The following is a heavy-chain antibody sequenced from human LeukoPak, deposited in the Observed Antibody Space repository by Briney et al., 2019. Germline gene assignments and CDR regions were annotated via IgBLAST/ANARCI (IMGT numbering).Heavy chain of an antibody. CDR1: GFTSSDYA. J-gene: IGHJ4*02. CDR3: AKEQIGYNRPVDY. V-gene: IGHV3-23*01. CDR2: ISGSGHSI. Sequence: GGSLRLSCAASGFTSSDYAMSWVRQAPGKGLEWVSGISGSGHSINYADSVKGRFTISRDNSKNTLFLQMNTLRAEDTAIYYCAKEQIGYNRPVDYWGQGTLVTVSS. D-gene: IGHD5-24*01.